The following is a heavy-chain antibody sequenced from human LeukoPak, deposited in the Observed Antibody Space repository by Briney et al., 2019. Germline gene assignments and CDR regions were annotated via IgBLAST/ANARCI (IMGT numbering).Heavy chain of an antibody. J-gene: IGHJ4*02. CDR1: GGSISSYY. CDR2: INHSGST. D-gene: IGHD5-24*01. CDR3: AVADGYNSYPNFFDY. Sequence: SETLSLTCTVSGGSISSYYWSWIRQPPGKGLEWIGEINHSGSTNYNPSLKSRVTISVDTSKNQFSLKLSSVTAADTAVYYCAVADGYNSYPNFFDYWGQGTLVTVSS. V-gene: IGHV4-34*01.